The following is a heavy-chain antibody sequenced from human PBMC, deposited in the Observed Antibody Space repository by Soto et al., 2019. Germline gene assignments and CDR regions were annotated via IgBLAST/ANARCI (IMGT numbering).Heavy chain of an antibody. D-gene: IGHD3-3*01. J-gene: IGHJ6*02. CDR1: GYTFTSYA. V-gene: IGHV1-3*01. CDR3: ARARITIFGVADGMDV. CDR2: INAGNGNT. Sequence: ASVKVSCKASGYTFTSYAMHWVRQAPGQRLEWMGWINAGNGNTKYSQKFQGRVTITRDTSASTAYTELSSLRSEDTAVYYCARARITIFGVADGMDVWGQGTTVTVSS.